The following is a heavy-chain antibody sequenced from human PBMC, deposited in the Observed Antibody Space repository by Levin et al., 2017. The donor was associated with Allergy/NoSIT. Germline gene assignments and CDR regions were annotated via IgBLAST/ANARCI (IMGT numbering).Heavy chain of an antibody. V-gene: IGHV5-51*01. CDR2: IYPGDSDT. CDR3: TRRSASRNFYTDGFDI. J-gene: IGHJ3*02. D-gene: IGHD3-3*01. CDR1: GFRFTNYW. Sequence: GESLKISCQVSGFRFTNYWIAWVRHMPGKGLEWMGIIYPGDSDTRYNPSLQDQITISADKSINTAYLQWSSVKASDTAVYYCTRRSASRNFYTDGFDIWGQGTVVTVSS.